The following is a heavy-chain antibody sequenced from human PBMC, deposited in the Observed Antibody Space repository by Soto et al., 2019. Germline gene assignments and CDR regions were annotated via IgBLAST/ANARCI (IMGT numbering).Heavy chain of an antibody. CDR3: ARAGYCISTSCLVGGALDI. J-gene: IGHJ3*02. CDR2: IIPVFGSA. Sequence: QVQLVQSGAEVKKPGSSVKVSCKASGGTFSSYAISWVRQAPGQGLEWMGGIIPVFGSANYAQKFQGRVTSTADESTSTAYMELSSLRFEDTAVYSCARAGYCISTSCLVGGALDIWGQGTMVTVSS. V-gene: IGHV1-69*12. D-gene: IGHD2-2*03. CDR1: GGTFSSYA.